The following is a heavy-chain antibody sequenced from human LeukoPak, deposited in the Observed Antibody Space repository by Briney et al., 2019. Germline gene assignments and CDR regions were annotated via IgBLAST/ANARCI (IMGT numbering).Heavy chain of an antibody. Sequence: TGGSLRLSCAASGFTFSSYAMSWVRQAPGKGLEWVSAISGSGGSTYYADSVKGRFTISRDNAKNSLYLQMNSLRAEDTAVYYCARDLDPQLGESWFDPWGQGTLVTVSS. CDR2: ISGSGGST. CDR3: ARDLDPQLGESWFDP. D-gene: IGHD3-10*01. J-gene: IGHJ5*02. V-gene: IGHV3-23*01. CDR1: GFTFSSYA.